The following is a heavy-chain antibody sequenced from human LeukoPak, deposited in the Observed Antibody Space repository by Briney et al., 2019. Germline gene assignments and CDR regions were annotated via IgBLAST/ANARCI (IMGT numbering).Heavy chain of an antibody. Sequence: GASVKVSCKASGYTFTSYDINWVRQATGQGLEWMGWMNPNSGNTGYAQKFQGRVTMTRNTSISTAYMELSSLRSEDTAVYYCARGGTYYYGSGSYRFDPWGQGTLVTVSS. CDR3: ARGGTYYYGSGSYRFDP. CDR2: MNPNSGNT. D-gene: IGHD3-10*01. CDR1: GYTFTSYD. J-gene: IGHJ5*02. V-gene: IGHV1-8*01.